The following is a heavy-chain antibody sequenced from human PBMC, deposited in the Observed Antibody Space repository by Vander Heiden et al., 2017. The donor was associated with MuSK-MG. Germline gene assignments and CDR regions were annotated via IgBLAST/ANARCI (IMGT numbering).Heavy chain of an antibody. J-gene: IGHJ3*02. D-gene: IGHD1-26*01. Sequence: ELQLLESGGGLLQPGRSLRLPCADPGFAFGDYAMHWVRQAPGKGLEWVSGISWNSGSIGYADAVKGRFTISRDNAKNSLYLQMNSLRAEDTALYYCAKVSKVGATTDAFDIWGQGTMVTVSS. CDR2: ISWNSGSI. CDR3: AKVSKVGATTDAFDI. CDR1: GFAFGDYA. V-gene: IGHV3-9*01.